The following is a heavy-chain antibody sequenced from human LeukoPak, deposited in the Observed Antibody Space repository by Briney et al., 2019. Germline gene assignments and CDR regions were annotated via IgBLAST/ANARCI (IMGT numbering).Heavy chain of an antibody. Sequence: GGSLRPSCAASGFTFSAHRMDWIRRAPGKGLEWIGRSGNKDNNYITHYTARVRHRFTISRHEPKNSVYLQMNSLKPEDTAVYYCAWDDAYWSGVCFSDRGQGTLV. V-gene: IGHV3-72*01. CDR1: GFTFSAHR. D-gene: IGHD2-21*02. J-gene: IGHJ4*02. CDR2: SGNKDNNYIT. CDR3: AWDDAYWSGVCFSD.